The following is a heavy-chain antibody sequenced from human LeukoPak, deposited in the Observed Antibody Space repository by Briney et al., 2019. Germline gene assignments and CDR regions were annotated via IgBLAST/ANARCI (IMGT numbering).Heavy chain of an antibody. CDR1: GGSFSGYY. Sequence: SETLSLTCAVYGGSFSGYYWSWIRQPPGKGLEWIGEINHSGSTNYNPSLKSRVTISVDTSKNQFSLKLSSVTAADTAVYYCARGGNLEGIVGATDAFDIWGQGTMVTVSS. J-gene: IGHJ3*02. CDR2: INHSGST. D-gene: IGHD1-26*01. V-gene: IGHV4-34*01. CDR3: ARGGNLEGIVGATDAFDI.